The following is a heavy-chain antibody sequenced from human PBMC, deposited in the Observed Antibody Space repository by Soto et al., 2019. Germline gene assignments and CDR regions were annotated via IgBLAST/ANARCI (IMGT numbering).Heavy chain of an antibody. J-gene: IGHJ5*02. Sequence: ASVKVSCKASGYTFTSYAMHWARQAPGQRLEWMGWINAGNGNTNYAQKFQGRVTITADKSTSTAYMELSSLRSEDTAVYYCAREEGEWSGYYSFRVDPWGQGTLVTVSS. V-gene: IGHV1-3*01. CDR2: INAGNGNT. D-gene: IGHD3-3*01. CDR3: AREEGEWSGYYSFRVDP. CDR1: GYTFTSYA.